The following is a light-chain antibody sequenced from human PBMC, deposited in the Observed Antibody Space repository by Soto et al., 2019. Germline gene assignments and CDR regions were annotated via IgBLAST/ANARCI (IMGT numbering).Light chain of an antibody. Sequence: QSVLTQPPSASGSPGQSVAISCTGTSSDVGGYNYVSWYQLHPGKAPKLMIYEVNLRPSGVPDRFSGSKSGNTASLTVSGLRAEDEADYYCISYAGSNNYVFGTGTKLTVL. CDR1: SSDVGGYNY. V-gene: IGLV2-8*01. J-gene: IGLJ1*01. CDR3: ISYAGSNNYV. CDR2: EVN.